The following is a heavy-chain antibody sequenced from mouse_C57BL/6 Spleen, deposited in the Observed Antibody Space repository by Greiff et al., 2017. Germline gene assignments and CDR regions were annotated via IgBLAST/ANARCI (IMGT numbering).Heavy chain of an antibody. CDR1: GFTFSSYA. D-gene: IGHD1-1*01. Sequence: EVKLVESGGGLVKPGGSLKLSCAASGFTFSSYAMSWVRQTPEKRLEWVAPISDGGSYTYYPDNVKGRFTISRDNAKNNLYLQMSHLKSEDTAMYYCARDGSSYNYAMDYWGQGTSVTVSS. V-gene: IGHV5-4*01. CDR3: ARDGSSYNYAMDY. J-gene: IGHJ4*01. CDR2: ISDGGSYT.